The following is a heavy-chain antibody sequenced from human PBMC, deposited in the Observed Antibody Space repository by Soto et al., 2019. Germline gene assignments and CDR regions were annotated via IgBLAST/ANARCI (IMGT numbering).Heavy chain of an antibody. CDR3: ASSGSGWYLY. CDR2: ISTYNGNT. Sequence: ASVKVSCKASGYTFTRYDISWVRQAPGQGLEWMGWISTYNGNTNYAQKLQGRVTMTTDTSTSTAYMELRSLRSDDTAVYYCASSGSGWYLYWGQGTLVTVSS. J-gene: IGHJ4*02. D-gene: IGHD6-19*01. CDR1: GYTFTRYD. V-gene: IGHV1-18*01.